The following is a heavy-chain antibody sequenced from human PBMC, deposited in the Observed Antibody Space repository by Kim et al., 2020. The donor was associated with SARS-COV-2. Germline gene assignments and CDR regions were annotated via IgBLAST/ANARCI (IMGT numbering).Heavy chain of an antibody. J-gene: IGHJ6*02. CDR2: FDPEDGET. CDR3: ATDPILPNKRYYYYYGMDV. Sequence: ASVKVSCKVSGYTLTELSMHWVRQAPGKGLEWMGGFDPEDGETIYAQKFQGRVTMTEDTSTDTAYMELSSLRSEDTAVYYCATDPILPNKRYYYYYGMDVWGQGTTVTVSS. CDR1: GYTLTELS. D-gene: IGHD1-26*01. V-gene: IGHV1-24*01.